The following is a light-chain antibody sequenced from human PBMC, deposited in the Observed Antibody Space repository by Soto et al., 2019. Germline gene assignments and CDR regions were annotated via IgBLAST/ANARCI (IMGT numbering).Light chain of an antibody. Sequence: QSALTQPPSASGTPGQRVTISCSGSSSNIGSYAVNWYQQLPGTAPKLLIYTNNQRPSEVPDRFSGSKSGTSASLAISGLQSEDEADYYCSVWDDSLNGYVFGTGTKVTVL. CDR1: SSNIGSYA. J-gene: IGLJ1*01. CDR3: SVWDDSLNGYV. CDR2: TNN. V-gene: IGLV1-44*01.